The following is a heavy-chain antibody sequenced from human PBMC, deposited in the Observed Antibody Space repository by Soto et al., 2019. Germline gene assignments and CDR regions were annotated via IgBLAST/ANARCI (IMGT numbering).Heavy chain of an antibody. V-gene: IGHV1-69*01. CDR1: GDMFRNSA. Sequence: QVQLVQSGAEVKRPGSSVKVSCKASGDMFRNSAFTWVRQAPGQGLAWMGVIIPLFRKTNVAQNFQGRVTFTAGECTSSLYMEASSMTSEDTAVYYCARARLSNGDPNIYFFYGLDVWGQGTTITVSS. CDR3: ARARLSNGDPNIYFFYGLDV. CDR2: IIPLFRKT. J-gene: IGHJ6*02. D-gene: IGHD3-10*01.